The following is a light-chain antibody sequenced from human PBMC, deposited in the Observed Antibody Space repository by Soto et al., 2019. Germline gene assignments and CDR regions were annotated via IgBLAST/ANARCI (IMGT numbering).Light chain of an antibody. V-gene: IGKV3-20*01. J-gene: IGKJ1*01. CDR3: RQYGFSLRT. Sequence: EIVLTQSPGTLSLSPGERATLSCRASQSVSDNYLAWYQRKPGQAPRLLIYGASSRASGIPDRFSGSGSGTDFTLTISRLDPEDFAVYYCRQYGFSLRTFGQGSKVEV. CDR2: GAS. CDR1: QSVSDNY.